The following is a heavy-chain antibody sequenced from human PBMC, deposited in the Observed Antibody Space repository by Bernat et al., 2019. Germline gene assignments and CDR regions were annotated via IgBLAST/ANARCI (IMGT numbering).Heavy chain of an antibody. V-gene: IGHV3-33*08. CDR1: GFTFSSYA. CDR2: IWYDGSNK. Sequence: VQLLESGGGLVQPGGSLRLSCAASGFTFSSYAMSWVRQAPGKGLEWVAVIWYDGSNKYYADSVKGRFTISRDNSKNTLYLQMNSLRAEDTAVYYCARDPSAVQLEQPPPLDYWGQGTLVTVSS. CDR3: ARDPSAVQLEQPPPLDY. D-gene: IGHD1-1*01. J-gene: IGHJ4*02.